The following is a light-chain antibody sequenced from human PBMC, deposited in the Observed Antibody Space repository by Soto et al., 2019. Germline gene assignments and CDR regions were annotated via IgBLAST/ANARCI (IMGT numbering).Light chain of an antibody. CDR2: EST. Sequence: DIHMTQSPSSLSASVGDTVIITCRASQNVRSYLNWYQQKSGKAPKILIYESTNLESGVPSRFSGDGFGTDFTLTISSLHPEDFATYYCQQSFFAPPTFGRGTKVDIK. J-gene: IGKJ1*01. V-gene: IGKV1-39*01. CDR3: QQSFFAPPT. CDR1: QNVRSY.